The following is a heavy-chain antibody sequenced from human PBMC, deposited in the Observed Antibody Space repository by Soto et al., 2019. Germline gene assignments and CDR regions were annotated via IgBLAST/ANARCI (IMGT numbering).Heavy chain of an antibody. CDR2: IVPILGIA. D-gene: IGHD4-4*01. J-gene: IGHJ3*02. CDR1: GGTFSSYT. Sequence: SVKVSCKASGGTFSSYTISWVRQAPGQGLEWMGRIVPILGIANYAQKFQGRVTITADKSTSTAYMELSSLRSEDTAVYYCARLDDYSNYVLDAFDIWGQGTMVTVSS. V-gene: IGHV1-69*02. CDR3: ARLDDYSNYVLDAFDI.